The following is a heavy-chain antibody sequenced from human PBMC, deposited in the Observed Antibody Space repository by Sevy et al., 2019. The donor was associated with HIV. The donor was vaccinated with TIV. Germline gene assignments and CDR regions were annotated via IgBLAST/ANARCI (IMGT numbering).Heavy chain of an antibody. J-gene: IGHJ4*02. Sequence: GGSLRLSCAASGFTFSTYSMNWVRQAPGKGLEWVSYISSSSRTIFYADSVKGRFTISRDNAKKSLYLQMDSLTAEDTAVYYCARDEQTYGDYDYFDYWGQGTLLTVSS. CDR2: ISSSSRTI. CDR3: ARDEQTYGDYDYFDY. V-gene: IGHV3-48*01. CDR1: GFTFSTYS. D-gene: IGHD4-17*01.